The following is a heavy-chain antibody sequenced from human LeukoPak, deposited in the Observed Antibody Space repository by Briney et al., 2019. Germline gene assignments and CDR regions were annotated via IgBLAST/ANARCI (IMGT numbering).Heavy chain of an antibody. D-gene: IGHD6-13*01. CDR3: AKDRPSSSWYQGYFDY. Sequence: PGGSLRLSCAASGFTFSSYAMSWVRQAPGKGLEWVSAISDSGGSTYYADSVKGQFTISRDNSRNTLSLQMNSLRAEDTAVYYCAKDRPSSSWYQGYFDYWGQGTLVTVSS. CDR2: ISDSGGST. CDR1: GFTFSSYA. V-gene: IGHV3-23*01. J-gene: IGHJ4*02.